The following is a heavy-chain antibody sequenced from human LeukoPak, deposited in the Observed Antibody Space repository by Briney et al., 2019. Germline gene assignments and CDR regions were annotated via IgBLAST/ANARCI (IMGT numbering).Heavy chain of an antibody. CDR2: TYYRSKWYN. J-gene: IGHJ5*02. Sequence: SQTLSLTCAISGDSVSSNSAAWNWIRQSPSRGLEWLGRTYYRSKWYNDYAVSVKSRITFNPDTSKNQFSLHLNSVTPEDTAVYYCARDPLYCGSTGCFGRWFDPWGQGTLVTVSS. CDR3: ARDPLYCGSTGCFGRWFDP. V-gene: IGHV6-1*01. CDR1: GDSVSSNSAA. D-gene: IGHD2-2*01.